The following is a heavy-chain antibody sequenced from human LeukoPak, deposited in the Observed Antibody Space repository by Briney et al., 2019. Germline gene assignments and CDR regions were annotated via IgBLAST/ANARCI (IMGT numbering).Heavy chain of an antibody. CDR3: ARDRASSSNYYGMDV. V-gene: IGHV1-2*02. J-gene: IGHJ6*02. Sequence: ASVKVSCKASGYTFTGYYMHWVRQAPGQGLEWMGWINPNSGGTSYAQKFQGRVTMTRDTSISTAYMELSRLRSDDTAVYYCARDRASSSNYYGMDVWGQGTTVTVSS. D-gene: IGHD6-13*01. CDR1: GYTFTGYY. CDR2: INPNSGGT.